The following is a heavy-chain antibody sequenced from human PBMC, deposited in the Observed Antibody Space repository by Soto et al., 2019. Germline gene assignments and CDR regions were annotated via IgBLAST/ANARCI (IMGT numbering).Heavy chain of an antibody. CDR1: GYPVTAYY. Sequence: QLHLVQSGAVVKKPGASVTVSCSASGYPVTAYYMHWVRQAPGRGLEWMGGINPATGAAKYTQTFQGRVTMTRGTSTSTVFMELGGLTSEDTAGFYCARGGGVGVAGSAAFDMWGQGTLVTVSS. D-gene: IGHD3-3*01. CDR3: ARGGGVGVAGSAAFDM. CDR2: INPATGAA. V-gene: IGHV1-2*02. J-gene: IGHJ3*02.